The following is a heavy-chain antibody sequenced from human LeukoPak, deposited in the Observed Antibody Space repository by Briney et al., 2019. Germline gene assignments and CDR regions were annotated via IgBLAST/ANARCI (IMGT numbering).Heavy chain of an antibody. CDR3: ARSTSSSWYSHYYYYMDV. J-gene: IGHJ6*03. V-gene: IGHV4-59*01. D-gene: IGHD6-13*01. CDR2: IYYSGST. Sequence: PSETLSLTCTVSGGSISSYYWSWIRQPPGKGLEWIGYIYYSGSTNYNPSLKSRVTISVDTSKNQFSLKLSSVTAADTAVYYCARSTSSSWYSHYYYYMDVWGKGTTVTVSS. CDR1: GGSISSYY.